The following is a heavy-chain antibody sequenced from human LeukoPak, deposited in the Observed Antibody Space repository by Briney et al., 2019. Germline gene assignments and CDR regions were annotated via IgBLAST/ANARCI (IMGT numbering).Heavy chain of an antibody. D-gene: IGHD3-16*02. CDR2: IYNSGST. CDR1: GGSISSYY. Sequence: PSETLSLTCTVSGGSISSYYWSWIRQPPGKGLEWIGYIYNSGSTKYNPSLKSRVTISGDTSKNQFSLKLSSVTAADTAVYYCARVYRSVAYFDYWGQGTLVTVSS. V-gene: IGHV4-59*01. CDR3: ARVYRSVAYFDY. J-gene: IGHJ4*02.